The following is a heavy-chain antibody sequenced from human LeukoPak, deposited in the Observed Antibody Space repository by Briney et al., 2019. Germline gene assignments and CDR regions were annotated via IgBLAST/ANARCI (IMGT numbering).Heavy chain of an antibody. V-gene: IGHV3-23*01. J-gene: IGHJ4*02. D-gene: IGHD3-10*01. CDR3: AKRDPFGLWFGEQGGSFDY. Sequence: PGGSLRLSCAASGFSFTSYTMNWVRQAPGKGLEWVSAISGSGGSTYYADSVKGRFTISRDNSKNTLYLQMNSLRAEDTAVYYCAKRDPFGLWFGEQGGSFDYWGQGTLVTVSS. CDR2: ISGSGGST. CDR1: GFSFTSYT.